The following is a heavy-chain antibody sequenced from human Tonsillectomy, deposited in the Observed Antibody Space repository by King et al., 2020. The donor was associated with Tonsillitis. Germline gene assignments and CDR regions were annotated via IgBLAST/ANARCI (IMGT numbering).Heavy chain of an antibody. V-gene: IGHV3-30*04. Sequence: VQLVESGGGVVQPGRSLRLSCAASGFTFRSYAMHWVRQAPGKGLEWVAVISYDGSNKYYADSVKGRFTISRDNSKNTLYLQINSLRAEDTAVYYCAREAPSSAVAGSFDYWGQGTLVTVSS. CDR1: GFTFRSYA. CDR2: ISYDGSNK. D-gene: IGHD6-19*01. CDR3: AREAPSSAVAGSFDY. J-gene: IGHJ4*02.